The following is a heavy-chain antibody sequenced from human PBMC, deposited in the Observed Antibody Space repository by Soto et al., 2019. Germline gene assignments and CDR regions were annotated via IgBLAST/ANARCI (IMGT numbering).Heavy chain of an antibody. J-gene: IGHJ5*02. D-gene: IGHD6-19*01. V-gene: IGHV4-30-4*01. CDR2: IYYSGST. CDR1: GCSISIGDYY. CDR3: ASLYSTVWYGNWLAP. Sequence: SETLSLTCTVSGCSISIGDYYWSWILQPPGKGLEWTGYIYYSGSTYYNPSLKSRVTISVDTSKNQFSLKLSSVTAADTAVYSWASLYSTVWYGNWLAPWGKGPLVTVS.